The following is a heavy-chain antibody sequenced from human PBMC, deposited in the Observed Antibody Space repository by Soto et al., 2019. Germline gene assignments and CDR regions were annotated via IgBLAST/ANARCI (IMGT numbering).Heavy chain of an antibody. J-gene: IGHJ5*01. CDR1: GGSFSGHY. CDR3: ATATVSSFWFDS. CDR2: INNSGTT. Sequence: PSETLSLTCAVYGGSFSGHYWSWVRQSPGKGLEWIGEINNSGTTNYNSSLKSRVSIELDTSKKQFSLRLASVTVADTAVYFCATATVSSFWFDSWGQGTLVTVSS. V-gene: IGHV4-34*01. D-gene: IGHD4-4*01.